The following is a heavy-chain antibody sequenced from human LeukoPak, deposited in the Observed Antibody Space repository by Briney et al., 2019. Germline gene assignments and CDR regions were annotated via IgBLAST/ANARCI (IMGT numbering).Heavy chain of an antibody. Sequence: PGGSLRPSCAASGFTFSSYSMNWVRQAPGKGLEWVSHISSSSSTIYYAGSVKGRFTISRDNAKNSLFLQMNSLRAEDTAVYYCARSRGSGSYPFDYWGQGTLVTVSS. CDR3: ARSRGSGSYPFDY. CDR2: ISSSSSTI. CDR1: GFTFSSYS. V-gene: IGHV3-48*01. D-gene: IGHD1-26*01. J-gene: IGHJ4*02.